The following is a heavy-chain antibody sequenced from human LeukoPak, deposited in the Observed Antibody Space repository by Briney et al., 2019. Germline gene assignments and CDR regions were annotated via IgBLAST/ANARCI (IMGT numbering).Heavy chain of an antibody. CDR2: ISSSSSYI. CDR3: ARGDIVVVPAAIWRVAVEQNDAFDI. V-gene: IGHV3-21*04. D-gene: IGHD2-2*01. Sequence: PGGSLRLSCAASGFTFSSYWMSWVRQAPGKGLEWVSSISSSSSYIYYADSVKGRFTISRDNAKNSLYLQMNSLRAEDTAVYYCARGDIVVVPAAIWRVAVEQNDAFDIWGQGTMVTVSS. J-gene: IGHJ3*02. CDR1: GFTFSSYW.